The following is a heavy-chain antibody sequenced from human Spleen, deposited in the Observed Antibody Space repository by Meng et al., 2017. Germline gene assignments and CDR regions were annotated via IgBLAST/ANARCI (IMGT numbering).Heavy chain of an antibody. D-gene: IGHD2/OR15-2a*01. J-gene: IGHJ4*02. CDR2: IYHSGST. CDR1: GYSISSGYY. CDR3: ARTSFFLPDDY. Sequence: SETLSLTCTASGYSISSGYYWGWIRQPPGKGLEWIGSIYHSGSTYYNPSLKSRVTISVDTSENQFSLKLSSVTAADTAVYFCARTSFFLPDDYWGQGTLVTVSS. V-gene: IGHV4-38-2*02.